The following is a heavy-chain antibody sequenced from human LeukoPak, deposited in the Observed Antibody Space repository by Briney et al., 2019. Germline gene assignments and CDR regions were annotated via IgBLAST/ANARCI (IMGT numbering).Heavy chain of an antibody. Sequence: GGSLRLSCAASGFTFSSYAMPWVRQAPGKGLEWVAVISYDGSNKYYADYVKGRFTISRDNSKNTLYLQMNSLRAEDAAVYDCARDLTATYYYGSGSWFEDYWGQGTLVTVSS. V-gene: IGHV3-30-3*01. CDR3: ARDLTATYYYGSGSWFEDY. J-gene: IGHJ4*02. CDR2: ISYDGSNK. CDR1: GFTFSSYA. D-gene: IGHD3-10*01.